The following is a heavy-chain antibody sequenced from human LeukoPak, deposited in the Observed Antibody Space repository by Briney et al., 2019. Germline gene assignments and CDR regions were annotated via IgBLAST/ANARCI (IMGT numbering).Heavy chain of an antibody. V-gene: IGHV3-23*01. CDR3: AKDFAVTTYYFDY. CDR1: GFTFSSYA. CDR2: TSGSGGST. Sequence: PGGSLRLSCAASGFTFSSYAMSWVRQAPGKGLEWVSATSGSGGSTYYADSVKGRFTISRDNSKNTLYLQMNSLRAEDTAVYYCAKDFAVTTYYFDYWGQGTLVTVSS. D-gene: IGHD4-17*01. J-gene: IGHJ4*02.